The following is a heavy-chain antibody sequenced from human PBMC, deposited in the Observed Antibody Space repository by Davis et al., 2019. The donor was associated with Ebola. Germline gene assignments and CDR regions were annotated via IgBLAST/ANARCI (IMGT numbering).Heavy chain of an antibody. CDR3: ARNWKCKH. J-gene: IGHJ4*02. CDR1: GFTFSHYA. V-gene: IGHV3-23*01. CDR2: INDNGATS. Sequence: ESLKISCAASGFTFSHYAMPWVRQAPGKGLEWVATINDNGATSYYADSVRGRFTISRDDSKNTVFLQMNSLRAEDTAIYYCARNWKCKHWGQGTLVTVSS. D-gene: IGHD1-1*01.